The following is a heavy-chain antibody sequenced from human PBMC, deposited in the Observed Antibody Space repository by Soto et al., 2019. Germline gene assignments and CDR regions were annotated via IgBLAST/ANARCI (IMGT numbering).Heavy chain of an antibody. CDR3: ASVPAGRGGLELDY. CDR2: IYYSGST. CDR1: GGSISSYY. D-gene: IGHD1-7*01. Sequence: SETLSLTCTVSGGSISSYYWSWIRQPPGKGLEWIGYIYYSGSTNYNPSLKSRVTISVDTSKNQFSLKLSSVTAADTAVYYCASVPAGRGGLELDYWGQGTLVTVSS. J-gene: IGHJ4*02. V-gene: IGHV4-59*01.